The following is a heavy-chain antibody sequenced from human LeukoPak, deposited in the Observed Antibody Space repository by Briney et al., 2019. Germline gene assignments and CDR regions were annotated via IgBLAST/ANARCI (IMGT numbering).Heavy chain of an antibody. CDR3: ARDSGYYDFWSPGDY. J-gene: IGHJ4*02. Sequence: ASVKVSCKASGGTFSSYAISWVRQAPGQGLEWMGGIIPIFGTANYAQKFQGRVTITADESASTAYMELSSLRSEDTAVYYCARDSGYYDFWSPGDYWGQGTLVTVSS. CDR2: IIPIFGTA. D-gene: IGHD3-3*01. CDR1: GGTFSSYA. V-gene: IGHV1-69*13.